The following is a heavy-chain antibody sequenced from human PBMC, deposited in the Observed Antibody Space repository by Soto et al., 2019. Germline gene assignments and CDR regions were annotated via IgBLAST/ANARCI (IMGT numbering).Heavy chain of an antibody. CDR2: IYSGGYT. Sequence: EVQLVESGGGLIQPGGSLRLSCAVSGFTVSNNYMSWVRQAPGKGLEGVSVIYSGGYTAYGDSVKGRFTISRDNSKNTLYLKRKSRRAAATAVYYWGAQRGGGGYWGQGTLVTVSS. V-gene: IGHV3-53*01. CDR3: GAQRGGGGY. D-gene: IGHD6-25*01. J-gene: IGHJ4*02. CDR1: GFTVSNNY.